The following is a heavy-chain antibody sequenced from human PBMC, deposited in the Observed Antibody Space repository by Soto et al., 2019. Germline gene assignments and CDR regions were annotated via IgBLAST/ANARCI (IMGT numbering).Heavy chain of an antibody. CDR3: ARLGGLATISYYFDF. J-gene: IGHJ4*02. Sequence: SETLSLTWTVSGGSLRNSGYSRGWIRRPPGKGLEWIATISYSGSTYYNPSLQSRVTMSVDTSKNQFSLNLSSVTAADTAVYYCARLGGLATISYYFDFWGPGALVTVSS. CDR2: ISYSGST. CDR1: GGSLRNSGYS. D-gene: IGHD3-16*01. V-gene: IGHV4-39*01.